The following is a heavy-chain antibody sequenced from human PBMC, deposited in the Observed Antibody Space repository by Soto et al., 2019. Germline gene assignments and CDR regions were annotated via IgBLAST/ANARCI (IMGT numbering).Heavy chain of an antibody. CDR1: GASVKSNW. CDR3: ARHYGYEVFDY. CDR2: IFHSGDT. D-gene: IGHD3-16*01. V-gene: IGHV4-4*02. J-gene: IGHJ4*02. Sequence: PSETLSLTCDVSGASVKSNWWSWVRQPPGKELEWIGEIFHSGDTNYNPSLRSRVTISLDKSNNQFSLNLSSVTAADTAVYYCARHYGYEVFDYWGQGTLVTVSS.